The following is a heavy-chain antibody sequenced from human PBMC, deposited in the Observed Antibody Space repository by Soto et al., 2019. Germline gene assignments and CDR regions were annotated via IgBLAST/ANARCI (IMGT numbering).Heavy chain of an antibody. J-gene: IGHJ6*02. CDR3: ARLPQEYSYYGMDV. Sequence: SETLSLTCTVSGGSIVTGSYYWGWIRQPPGKGLEWLGHIYYSGNTYYPPSLKSRVTISVDTSKNQFSLRLSSVTAADTAVYYCARLPQEYSYYGMDVWGQGTTVTVSS. CDR1: GGSIVTGSYY. V-gene: IGHV4-39*01. D-gene: IGHD4-4*01. CDR2: IYYSGNT.